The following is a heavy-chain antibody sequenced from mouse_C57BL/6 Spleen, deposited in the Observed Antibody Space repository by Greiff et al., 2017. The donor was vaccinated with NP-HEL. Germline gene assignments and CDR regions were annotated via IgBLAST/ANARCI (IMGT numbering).Heavy chain of an antibody. J-gene: IGHJ1*03. CDR2: IFPGSGST. CDR1: GYTFTDYY. CDR3: ARGDYDEDWYFDV. D-gene: IGHD2-4*01. V-gene: IGHV1-75*01. Sequence: QVQLQQSGPELVKPGASVKISCKASGYTFTDYYINWVKQRPGQGLEWIGWIFPGSGSTYYNEKFKGKATLTVDKSSSTAYMVLSSLTSEDSAVYFCARGDYDEDWYFDVWGTGTTVTVSS.